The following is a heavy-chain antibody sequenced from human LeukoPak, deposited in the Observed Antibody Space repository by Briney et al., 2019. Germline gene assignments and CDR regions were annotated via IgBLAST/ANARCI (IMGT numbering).Heavy chain of an antibody. CDR2: ISSSSSYI. V-gene: IGHV3-21*04. CDR1: GFTFSSYS. J-gene: IGHJ6*03. CDR3: AKGSGSGLPSSYMDV. D-gene: IGHD3-10*01. Sequence: GGSLRLSCAASGFTFSSYSMNWVRQAPGKGLEWVSSISSSSSYIYYGDFGKGRFTISRDNSKNTLYLQMNSLRAEDTAVYYCAKGSGSGLPSSYMDVWGKGTTVTVSS.